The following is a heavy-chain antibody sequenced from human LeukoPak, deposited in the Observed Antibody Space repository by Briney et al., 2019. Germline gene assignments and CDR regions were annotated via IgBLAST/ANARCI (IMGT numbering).Heavy chain of an antibody. CDR2: IWYDGSNK. V-gene: IGHV3-33*01. D-gene: IGHD7-27*01. CDR1: GFTFSSYG. J-gene: IGHJ4*02. CDR3: ARQLGNYFDY. Sequence: GRSLRLSCAASGFTFSSYGMHWVRQAPGKGLGWVAVIWYDGSNKYYADSVKGRFTISRDNSKNTLYLQMNSLRAEDTAVYYCARQLGNYFDYWGQGTLVTVSS.